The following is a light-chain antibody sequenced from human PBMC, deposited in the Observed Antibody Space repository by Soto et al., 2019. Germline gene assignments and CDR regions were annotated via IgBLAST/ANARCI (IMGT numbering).Light chain of an antibody. CDR1: SSDVGGFNY. J-gene: IGLJ1*01. CDR3: NSYTSSSTDV. CDR2: DVT. V-gene: IGLV2-14*03. Sequence: QSALTQPASVSGSPGQSITISCTGTSSDVGGFNYVSWYQQHPGKAPKLMIYDVTKRPSGVSYRFSGSKSGNTASLTISGLQAEDEADYYCNSYTSSSTDVFGTGTKLTVL.